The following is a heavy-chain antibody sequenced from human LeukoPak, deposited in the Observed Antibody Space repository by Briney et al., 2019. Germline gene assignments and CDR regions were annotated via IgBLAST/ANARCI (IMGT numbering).Heavy chain of an antibody. CDR1: VGSFSGYY. V-gene: IGHV4-34*01. CDR3: ARGLSTVTAGEYAFDI. J-gene: IGHJ3*02. CDR2: INHSGST. Sequence: SETLSLTCAVYVGSFSGYYWSWIRQSPGRGLEWIGEINHSGSTKYNPSLMSRGTISVDTSKNQFSLNLDSVTAADTAVYYCARGLSTVTAGEYAFDIWGQGSRVTVSS. D-gene: IGHD4-17*01.